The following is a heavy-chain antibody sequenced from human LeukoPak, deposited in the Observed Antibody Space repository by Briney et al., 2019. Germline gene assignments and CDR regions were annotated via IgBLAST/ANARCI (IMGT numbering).Heavy chain of an antibody. J-gene: IGHJ4*02. CDR1: GYTFITYA. D-gene: IGHD3-22*01. V-gene: IGHV1-3*01. CDR3: ARVHYDSSGYWDY. CDR2: INAGNGNT. Sequence: ASVKVSCKASGYTFITYAMHWVRQAPGQRLEWTGWINAGNGNTKYSQKFQGRVTIIRDTSASTAYMELSSLRSEDTAVYYCARVHYDSSGYWDYWGQGTLVTVSS.